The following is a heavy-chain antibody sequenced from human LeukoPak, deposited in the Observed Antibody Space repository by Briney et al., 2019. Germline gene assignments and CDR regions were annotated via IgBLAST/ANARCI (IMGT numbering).Heavy chain of an antibody. V-gene: IGHV4-34*01. J-gene: IGHJ4*02. Sequence: RSSETLSLTCGVSGGSFSISYWSWIRQPPGKGLEWIGQIYHSGGANYNPSLRSRVTISIDTSKNQLSLRLSSVTAADTAVYYCASSGPYYGSGSYYNGKYYFDYWGQGTLVTVSS. CDR2: IYHSGGA. D-gene: IGHD3-10*01. CDR3: ASSGPYYGSGSYYNGKYYFDY. CDR1: GGSFSISY.